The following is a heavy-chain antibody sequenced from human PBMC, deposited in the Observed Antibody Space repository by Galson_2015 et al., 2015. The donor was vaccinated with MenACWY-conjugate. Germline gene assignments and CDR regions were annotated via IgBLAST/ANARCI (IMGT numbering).Heavy chain of an antibody. D-gene: IGHD3-10*01. J-gene: IGHJ4*02. V-gene: IGHV4-4*02. CDR1: GGSISSTNW. CDR2: IYHSGNT. CDR3: AWTGMIRGLNRDC. Sequence: SETLSLTCAVSGGSISSTNWWSWVRQPPGKGLEWIGEIYHSGNTNYNPSLKSRVTISVDKSKNQFSLQLSSVTAADTAVYYCAWTGMIRGLNRDCWGQGTLVTVSP.